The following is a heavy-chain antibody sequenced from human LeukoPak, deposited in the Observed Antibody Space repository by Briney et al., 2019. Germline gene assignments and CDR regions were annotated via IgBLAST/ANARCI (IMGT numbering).Heavy chain of an antibody. D-gene: IGHD1-26*01. CDR1: GFTFSSYS. Sequence: PGGSLRLSCAASGFTFSSYSMNWVRQAPGKGLEWVSSISSSSSYIYYADSVKGRFTISRDNAKNSLYLQMNSLRAEDTAVYYCARGIVGATTAGAFDIWGQGTMVTVSS. CDR3: ARGIVGATTAGAFDI. J-gene: IGHJ3*02. V-gene: IGHV3-21*01. CDR2: ISSSSSYI.